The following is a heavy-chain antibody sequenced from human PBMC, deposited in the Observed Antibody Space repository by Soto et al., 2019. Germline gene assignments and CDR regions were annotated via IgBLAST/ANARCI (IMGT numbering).Heavy chain of an antibody. CDR1: GFTVSSNY. V-gene: IGHV3-53*01. D-gene: IGHD6-13*01. CDR2: IYSGGST. Sequence: EVQLVESGGGLIQPGGSLRLSCAASGFTVSSNYMSWVRQAPGKGLEWVSVIYSGGSTYYADSVKGRFTISRDNSKNTLYLQMNSLRAEDTAVYYCARVELGAAGALYFDYWGQGTLVTVSS. CDR3: ARVELGAAGALYFDY. J-gene: IGHJ4*02.